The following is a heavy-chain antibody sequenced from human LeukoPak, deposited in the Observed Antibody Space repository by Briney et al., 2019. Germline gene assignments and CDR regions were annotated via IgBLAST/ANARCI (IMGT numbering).Heavy chain of an antibody. J-gene: IGHJ3*02. Sequence: GASLRLSCAASGFTFSSYEMNWVRQAPGKGLEWVSYISSSGSTIYYADSVKGRFTISRDNAKNSLYLQMNSLRAEDTAVYYCARGTMIVVVTRFDIWGQGTMVTVSS. V-gene: IGHV3-48*03. CDR1: GFTFSSYE. CDR3: ARGTMIVVVTRFDI. D-gene: IGHD3-22*01. CDR2: ISSSGSTI.